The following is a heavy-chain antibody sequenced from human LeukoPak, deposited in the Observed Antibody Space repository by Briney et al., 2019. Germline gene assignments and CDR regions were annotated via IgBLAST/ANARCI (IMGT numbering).Heavy chain of an antibody. CDR2: INHSGST. CDR3: ARVNSSGWYEYYYYYYYMDV. CDR1: GGSFSGYY. D-gene: IGHD6-19*01. J-gene: IGHJ6*03. V-gene: IGHV4-34*01. Sequence: PSETLSLTRAVYGGSFSGYYWSWIRQPPGNGLEWIGEINHSGSTNYNPSLKSRVTISVDTSKNQFSLKLSSVTAADTAVYYCARVNSSGWYEYYYYYYYMDVWGKGTTVTVSS.